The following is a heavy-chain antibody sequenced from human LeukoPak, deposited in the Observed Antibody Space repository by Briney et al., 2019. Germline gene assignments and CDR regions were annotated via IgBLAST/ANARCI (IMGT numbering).Heavy chain of an antibody. J-gene: IGHJ3*02. CDR1: GFTVSSNY. Sequence: GGSLRLSCAASGFTVSSNYMSWVRQAPGKGLEWVSVIYSGGSTYYADSVKGRFTISRDNSKNTLYLQMNSLRAEDTAVYYCARERCGGPDAFDIWGQGTMVTVSS. CDR3: ARERCGGPDAFDI. CDR2: IYSGGST. D-gene: IGHD4-23*01. V-gene: IGHV3-66*02.